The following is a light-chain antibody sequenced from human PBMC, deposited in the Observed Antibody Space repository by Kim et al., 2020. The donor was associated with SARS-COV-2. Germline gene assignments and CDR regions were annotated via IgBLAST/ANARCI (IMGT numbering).Light chain of an antibody. CDR2: DAS. CDR3: QQYMDWRVT. V-gene: IGKV3-15*01. J-gene: IGKJ1*01. Sequence: PGERATLSCRASQTVSTYLAWYQQKPGQAPRLLIYDASSRATGIPDRVSGSGAGTEFTLTISSLQSEDLALYYCQQYMDWRVTFGQGTKVDFK. CDR1: QTVSTY.